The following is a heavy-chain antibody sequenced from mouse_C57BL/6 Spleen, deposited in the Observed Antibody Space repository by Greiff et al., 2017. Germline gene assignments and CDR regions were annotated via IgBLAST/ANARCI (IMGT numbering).Heavy chain of an antibody. J-gene: IGHJ4*01. V-gene: IGHV5-4*01. CDR2: ISDGGSYT. D-gene: IGHD1-1*01. CDR1: GFTFSSYA. Sequence: EVQGVESGGGLVKPGGSLKLSCAASGFTFSSYAMSWVRQTPEKRLEWVATISDGGSYTYYPDNVKGRFTISRDNAKNNLYLQMSHLKSEDTAMYYCAREGYYYGSSYGGYYAMDYWGQGTSVTVSS. CDR3: AREGYYYGSSYGGYYAMDY.